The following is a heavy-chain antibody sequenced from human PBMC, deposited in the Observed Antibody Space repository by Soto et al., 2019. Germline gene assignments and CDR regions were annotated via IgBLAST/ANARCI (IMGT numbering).Heavy chain of an antibody. CDR1: GFTFSRYP. Sequence: QVQLVESGGGVVQPGRSLRLSCAASGFTFSRYPIHWVRQAPGKGLEWVAIISYDGITKYYTDSLKGRFTISRDHSKKTMYLHMNSLRGDYTAVYYCARGPRNPAMLRLGYSDSWGQGTLVTVSS. CDR2: ISYDGITK. CDR3: ARGPRNPAMLRLGYSDS. V-gene: IGHV3-30-3*01. J-gene: IGHJ4*02. D-gene: IGHD3-10*01.